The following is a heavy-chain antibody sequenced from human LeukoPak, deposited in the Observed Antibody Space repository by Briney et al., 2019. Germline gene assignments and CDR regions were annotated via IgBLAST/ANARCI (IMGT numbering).Heavy chain of an antibody. Sequence: GSLRLSCAASGFGFGQYEMNWVRQAPGKGLEWIAYISVRAATIYYGDSVEGRFTISRDNAKNSLYLQMNSLRAEDTAVYYCARSGIAARMNWFDPWGQGTLVTVSS. J-gene: IGHJ5*02. V-gene: IGHV3-48*03. D-gene: IGHD6-6*01. CDR3: ARSGIAARMNWFDP. CDR2: ISVRAATI. CDR1: GFGFGQYE.